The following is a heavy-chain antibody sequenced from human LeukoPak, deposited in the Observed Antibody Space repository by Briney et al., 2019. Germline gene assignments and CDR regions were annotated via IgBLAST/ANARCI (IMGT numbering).Heavy chain of an antibody. CDR3: AKDSGNSGWYVDN. D-gene: IGHD6-19*01. CDR1: GFTFSNYA. CDR2: ISANAAGT. Sequence: PGGSLRLSCAPSGFTFSNYAMRWFRQAPGKGLEWVSSISANAAGTYYADSVKGRFTISRDNSKNTVYLQMNSLRGEDTAVYYCAKDSGNSGWYVDNWGQGTLVTVSS. J-gene: IGHJ4*02. V-gene: IGHV3-23*01.